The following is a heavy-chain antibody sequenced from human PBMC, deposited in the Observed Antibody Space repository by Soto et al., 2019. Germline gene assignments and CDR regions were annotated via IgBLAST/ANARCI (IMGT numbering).Heavy chain of an antibody. CDR1: GFTINDYY. V-gene: IGHV3-11*01. CDR3: ATGYSYPWVR. Sequence: QVQLVESGGGLVKPGGSLRLSCAASGFTINDYYMTWIRQAPGKGLEWISHICNLGLSIYYADSVKGRFTISRDNAKNSLFRQLNSLRAEDTAFYYCATGYSYPWVRWGQGTLVTVSS. D-gene: IGHD5-18*01. J-gene: IGHJ4*02. CDR2: ICNLGLSI.